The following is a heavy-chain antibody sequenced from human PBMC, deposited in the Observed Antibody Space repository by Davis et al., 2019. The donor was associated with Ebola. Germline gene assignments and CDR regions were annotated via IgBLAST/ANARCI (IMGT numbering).Heavy chain of an antibody. CDR2: ISYDGSNK. J-gene: IGHJ5*02. V-gene: IGHV3-30-3*01. CDR3: ARDGLTYQLPMGMRYNWFDP. D-gene: IGHD2-2*01. Sequence: GESLKISCAASGFTFSSYAMHWVRQAPGKGLEWVAVISYDGSNKYFADSVKGRFTISRDNSKNTLYLQMNSLRAEDTAVYYCARDGLTYQLPMGMRYNWFDPWGQGTLVTVSS. CDR1: GFTFSSYA.